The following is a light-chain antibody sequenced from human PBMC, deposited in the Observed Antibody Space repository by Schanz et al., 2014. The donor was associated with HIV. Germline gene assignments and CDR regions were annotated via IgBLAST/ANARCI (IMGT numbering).Light chain of an antibody. V-gene: IGLV2-8*01. J-gene: IGLJ3*02. CDR1: SSDVGGYNY. Sequence: QSALTQPPSASGSPGQSVTISCNGTSSDVGGYNYVSWYQQHPGQAPKLMIYDVTSRPSGVSHRFSGSKSGNTASLTISGLQAEDEADYYCSSFAGSNIPWVFGGGTKLTVL. CDR2: DVT. CDR3: SSFAGSNIPWV.